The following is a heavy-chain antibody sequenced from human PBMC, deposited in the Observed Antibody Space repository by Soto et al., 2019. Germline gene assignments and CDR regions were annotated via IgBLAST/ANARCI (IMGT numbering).Heavy chain of an antibody. J-gene: IGHJ4*02. CDR3: ARVDYGDYSGLGRDY. V-gene: IGHV1-18*01. Sequence: QVQLVQSGAEVKKPGASVKVSCKASGYTFTSYGISWVRQAPGQGLEWMGWISAYNGNTNYAQKLQGRVTMTTDTSTSTAYMEMRSLRSDDTAVYYCARVDYGDYSGLGRDYWGQGTLVTVSS. CDR1: GYTFTSYG. CDR2: ISAYNGNT. D-gene: IGHD4-17*01.